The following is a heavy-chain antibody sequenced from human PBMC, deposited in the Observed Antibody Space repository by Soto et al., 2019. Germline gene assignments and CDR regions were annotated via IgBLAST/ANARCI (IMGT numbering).Heavy chain of an antibody. D-gene: IGHD3-22*01. J-gene: IGHJ4*02. V-gene: IGHV3-15*01. CDR3: TTDYYYDSSGYYPYYLDY. CDR1: VFTFSNAW. CDR2: IKSKTDGGTT. Sequence: WWSLRLSCSASVFTFSNAWMSWCRQAPGKGLEWVGRIKSKTDGGTTDYAAPVKGRFTISRDDSKNTLYLQMNSLKTEDTAVYYCTTDYYYDSSGYYPYYLDYWGQGTLVTVSS.